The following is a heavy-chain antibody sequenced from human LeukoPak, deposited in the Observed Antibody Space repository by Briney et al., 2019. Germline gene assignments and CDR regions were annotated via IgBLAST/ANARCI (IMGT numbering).Heavy chain of an antibody. J-gene: IGHJ5*01. D-gene: IGHD3-22*01. Sequence: ASVKVSCKATSYISWVRQAPGQGLEWMGWIGSYAGDTYYAQKFQGRVTVTTDTSSSTAYMELRSLRSDDTAVYYCARDFWNFDNSRGYYRDFDSWGQGTLVTVSS. V-gene: IGHV1-18*01. CDR2: IGSYAGDT. CDR3: ARDFWNFDNSRGYYRDFDS. CDR1: TSY.